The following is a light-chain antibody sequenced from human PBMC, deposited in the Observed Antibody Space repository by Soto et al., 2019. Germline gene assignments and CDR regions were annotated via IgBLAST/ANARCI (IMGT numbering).Light chain of an antibody. CDR2: KAS. J-gene: IGKJ1*01. Sequence: DIQMTQSPSTLSGSVGDRVTITCRASQTISSWLAWYQQKPGKAPKLLIYKASTLKSGVPSRFSGSGSGTEFTLTISSLQPDDFVTYYCQHYNYYLEVFGQVTMLVIK. CDR3: QHYNYYLEV. CDR1: QTISSW. V-gene: IGKV1-5*03.